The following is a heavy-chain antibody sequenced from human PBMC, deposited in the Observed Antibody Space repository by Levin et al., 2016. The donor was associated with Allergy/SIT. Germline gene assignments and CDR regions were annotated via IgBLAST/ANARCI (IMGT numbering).Heavy chain of an antibody. CDR2: IRSKANSYAT. CDR3: TRLRAVGDYLHYYYYYGMDV. Sequence: VRQMPGKGLEWVGRIRSKANSYATAYAASVKGRFTISRDDSKNTAYLQMNSLKTEDTAVYYCTRLRAVGDYLHYYYYYGMDVWGQGTTVTVSS. V-gene: IGHV3-73*01. J-gene: IGHJ6*02. D-gene: IGHD2-21*02.